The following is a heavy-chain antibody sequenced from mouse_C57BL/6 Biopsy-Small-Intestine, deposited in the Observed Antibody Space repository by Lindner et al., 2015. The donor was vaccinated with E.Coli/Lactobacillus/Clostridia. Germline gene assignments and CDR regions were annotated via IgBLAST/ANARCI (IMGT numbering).Heavy chain of an antibody. J-gene: IGHJ4*01. CDR1: GFPFSNYA. D-gene: IGHD6-5*01. V-gene: IGHV5-6-2*01. CDR2: INSNGGDT. Sequence: VQLQESGGGLVKPGGSLRLSCAASGFPFSNYAMSWVRQTPEKRLEWVAAINSNGGDTYYPDTVKDRFTISRDSAKSILYLQMSSLTSEDTALYYCTSLAYPGYVMDYWGQGTSVTVSS. CDR3: TSLAYPGYVMDY.